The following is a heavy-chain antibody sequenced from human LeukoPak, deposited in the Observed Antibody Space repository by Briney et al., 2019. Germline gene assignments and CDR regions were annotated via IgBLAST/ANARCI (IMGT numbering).Heavy chain of an antibody. D-gene: IGHD3-10*01. J-gene: IGHJ4*02. CDR2: IDPSDSYT. V-gene: IGHV5-10-1*01. Sequence: GESLKISCKGSGYSFTSYWISSVRQMPGKGLEWMGRIDPSDSYTNYIPSFQGHVTISADKSISTAYLQWSSLKASDTAMYYCAIWANAVIDYWGQGALVTVSS. CDR3: AIWANAVIDY. CDR1: GYSFTSYW.